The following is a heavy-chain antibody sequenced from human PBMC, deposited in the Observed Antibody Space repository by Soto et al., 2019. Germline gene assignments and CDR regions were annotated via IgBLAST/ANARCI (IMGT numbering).Heavy chain of an antibody. Sequence: QVQLVQSGAEVKKPGASVKFSCKASGYTFTSYAMHWVRQAPGQRLESMGWINAGNGNTKYSQKFQGRVTITRDTSASTAYMELSSLRSEDTAVYYCARATPYYSGSSGMKDYWGQGTLVTVSS. J-gene: IGHJ4*02. CDR2: INAGNGNT. V-gene: IGHV1-3*01. D-gene: IGHD3-22*01. CDR3: ARATPYYSGSSGMKDY. CDR1: GYTFTSYA.